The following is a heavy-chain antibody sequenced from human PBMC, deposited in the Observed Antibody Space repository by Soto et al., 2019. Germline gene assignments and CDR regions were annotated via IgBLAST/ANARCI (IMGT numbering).Heavy chain of an antibody. J-gene: IGHJ4*02. D-gene: IGHD3-9*01. CDR3: ARVRDWLFYY. V-gene: IGHV3-53*01. Sequence: HPVGSLRLSCAASGFTVSSNYMSWVRQAPGKGLEWVSVIYSGGSTYYADSVKGRFTISRDNSKNTLYLQMNSLRAEDTAVYYCARVRDWLFYYWGQGTLVPSPQ. CDR2: IYSGGST. CDR1: GFTVSSNY.